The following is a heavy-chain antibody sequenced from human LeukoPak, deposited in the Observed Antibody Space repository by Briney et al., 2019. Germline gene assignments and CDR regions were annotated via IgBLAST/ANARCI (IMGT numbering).Heavy chain of an antibody. CDR1: GFTVGTYG. Sequence: GGSLRLSCAASGFTVGTYGMHWLRQSPGKGLQWVAVMWFDGSKQYYADAVKGRFTISRDTSKNTLDLQMNSLRVEDTAVYYCARDYGNGMDAWGKGTTVTVSS. CDR2: MWFDGSKQ. V-gene: IGHV3-33*01. CDR3: ARDYGNGMDA. D-gene: IGHD3-10*01. J-gene: IGHJ6*04.